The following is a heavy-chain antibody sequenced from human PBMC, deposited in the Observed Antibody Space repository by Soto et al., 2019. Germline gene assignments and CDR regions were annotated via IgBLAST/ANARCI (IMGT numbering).Heavy chain of an antibody. J-gene: IGHJ4*02. V-gene: IGHV2-5*01. CDR3: AQSESVWTPYLDY. CDR1: GFSLTTSGVA. CDR2: IYWNDDV. D-gene: IGHD1-20*01. Sequence: SGPTLVNPTQTLTLTRTFSGFSLTTSGVAVGWIRQPPGKALEWLAFIYWNDDVRYSPFFNSRLTITKDPSRTRVVLTMTNMDPVDTATYYCAQSESVWTPYLDYWGQGIPVTVSS.